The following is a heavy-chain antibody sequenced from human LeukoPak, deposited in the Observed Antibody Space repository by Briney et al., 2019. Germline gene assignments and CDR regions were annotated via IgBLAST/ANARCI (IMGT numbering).Heavy chain of an antibody. CDR3: ARDRGGYYYDSSGYYPYFDY. CDR1: GYTFTGYY. J-gene: IGHJ4*02. D-gene: IGHD3-22*01. Sequence: ASVKVSCKASGYTFTGYYMHWVRQAPGQGLEWMGWISAYNGNTNYAQKLQGRVTMTTDTSTSTAYMELRSLRSDDTAVYYCARDRGGYYYDSSGYYPYFDYWGQGTLVTVSS. V-gene: IGHV1-18*04. CDR2: ISAYNGNT.